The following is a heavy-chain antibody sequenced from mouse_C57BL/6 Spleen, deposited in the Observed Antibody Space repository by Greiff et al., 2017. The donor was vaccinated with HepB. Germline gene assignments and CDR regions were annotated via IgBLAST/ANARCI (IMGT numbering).Heavy chain of an antibody. CDR2: IRSKSNNYAT. J-gene: IGHJ4*01. CDR1: GFSFNTYA. Sequence: EVMLVESGGGLVQPKGSLKLSCAASGFSFNTYAMNWVRQAPGKGLEWVARIRSKSNNYATYYADSVKDRFTISRDDSESMLYLQMNNLKTEDTAMYYCVRLGMTWRAMDYWGQGTSVTVSS. V-gene: IGHV10-1*01. D-gene: IGHD2-13*01. CDR3: VRLGMTWRAMDY.